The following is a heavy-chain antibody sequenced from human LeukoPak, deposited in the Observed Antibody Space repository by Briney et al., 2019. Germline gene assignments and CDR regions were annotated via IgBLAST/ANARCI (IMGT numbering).Heavy chain of an antibody. CDR2: ISSSSIYI. CDR3: ARDSSSWYDYYYYGMDV. CDR1: GFTFSSYS. D-gene: IGHD6-13*01. J-gene: IGHJ6*02. V-gene: IGHV3-21*01. Sequence: PGGSLRLSCAASGFTFSSYSMNWVRQAPGKGLEWVSSISSSSIYIYYADSVKGRFTISRDNAKNSLYLQMNSLRAEDTAVYYCARDSSSWYDYYYYGMDVWGQGATVTVSS.